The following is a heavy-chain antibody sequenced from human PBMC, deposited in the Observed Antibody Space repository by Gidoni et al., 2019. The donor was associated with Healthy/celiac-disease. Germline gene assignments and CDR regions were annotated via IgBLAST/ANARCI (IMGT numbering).Heavy chain of an antibody. CDR1: GFTFSSYA. CDR3: AKDQPTMIVVDLYYFDY. Sequence: EVQLFVSGGGLVQPGGSLSLSCAASGFTFSSYAMSWVRQAPGKGLEWVSAIRGCGGSTYYADAVKGRFTISRDNSKNTLYLQMNSLRAEDTAVYYCAKDQPTMIVVDLYYFDYWGQGTLVTVSS. V-gene: IGHV3-23*01. J-gene: IGHJ4*02. D-gene: IGHD3-22*01. CDR2: IRGCGGST.